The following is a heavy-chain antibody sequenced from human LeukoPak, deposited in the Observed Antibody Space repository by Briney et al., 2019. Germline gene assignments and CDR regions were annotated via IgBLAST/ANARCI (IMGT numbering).Heavy chain of an antibody. CDR3: ARDRSSASYTYYYYYMDV. D-gene: IGHD1-26*01. J-gene: IGHJ6*03. V-gene: IGHV4-39*07. Sequence: SETLSLTCAVSGDSISSSTYSWGWLRQPPGKGLEWIGTLYYSGKTYYNPSLKSRVTISIDTSKNQFSLKLTSATAADTAVYYCARDRSSASYTYYYYYMDVWGKGTTVTVSS. CDR1: GDSISSSTYS. CDR2: LYYSGKT.